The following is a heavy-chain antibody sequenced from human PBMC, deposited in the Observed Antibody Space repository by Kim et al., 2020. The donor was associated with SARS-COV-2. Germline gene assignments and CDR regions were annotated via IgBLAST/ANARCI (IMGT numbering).Heavy chain of an antibody. Sequence: SETLSLTCTVSGGSISGYHWSWIRQSPGRGLEWIGYIYYSGNTNYSPSLKSRVTISIDTSKNQFSLKLRSVTAADTAVYYCARGTYDYVWGSYRFVYWGQGTLVTVSP. V-gene: IGHV4-59*01. CDR1: GGSISGYH. CDR3: ARGTYDYVWGSYRFVY. J-gene: IGHJ4*02. CDR2: IYYSGNT. D-gene: IGHD3-16*02.